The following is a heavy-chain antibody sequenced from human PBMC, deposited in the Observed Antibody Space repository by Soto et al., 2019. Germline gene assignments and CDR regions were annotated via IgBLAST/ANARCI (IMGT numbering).Heavy chain of an antibody. Sequence: GGSLRLSCAASGFTFSSYAMSWVRQAPGKGLEWVSAISGSGGSTYYADTVKGRFTISRDNSKNTLYLQINSLRSVYTAVYYCAKDVAAADFDYWGQGTLVTVSS. D-gene: IGHD6-13*01. J-gene: IGHJ4*02. CDR2: ISGSGGST. V-gene: IGHV3-23*01. CDR3: AKDVAAADFDY. CDR1: GFTFSSYA.